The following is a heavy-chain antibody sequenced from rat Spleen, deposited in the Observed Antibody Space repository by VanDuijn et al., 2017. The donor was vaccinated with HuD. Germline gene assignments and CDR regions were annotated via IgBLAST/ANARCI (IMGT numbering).Heavy chain of an antibody. D-gene: IGHD1-12*03. J-gene: IGHJ2*01. CDR1: GFSLTSYH. Sequence: QVQLKESGPGLVQPSQTLSLTCTVSGFSLTSYHVSWVRQPPGKGLEWMGVIWTGGITAYNLLLKSRLSISRDTSKSQVFLKVNSLQTEDTATYYCARMGGLLSPPFDYWGQGVMVTVSS. V-gene: IGHV2-43*01. CDR3: ARMGGLLSPPFDY. CDR2: IWTGGIT.